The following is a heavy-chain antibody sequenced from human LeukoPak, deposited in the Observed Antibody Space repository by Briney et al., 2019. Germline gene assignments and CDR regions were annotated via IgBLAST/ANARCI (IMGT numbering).Heavy chain of an antibody. V-gene: IGHV3-43*02. CDR1: SFTCDDYA. J-gene: IGHJ4*02. CDR2: INGEGGST. CDR3: AKDIVHAYYYDNNGYYYEF. D-gene: IGHD3-22*01. Sequence: PGGSLRLPCAPCSFTCDDYAMHWVRQAPVDDLEWVCLINGEGGSTYYADSVKGRFTISRDNSKNSVYLQMNSLRTEDTALYYCAKDIVHAYYYDNNGYYYEFWGQGTLVTVSS.